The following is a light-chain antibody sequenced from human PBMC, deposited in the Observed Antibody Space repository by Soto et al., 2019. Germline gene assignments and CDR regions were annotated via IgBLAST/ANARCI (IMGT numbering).Light chain of an antibody. J-gene: IGKJ1*01. V-gene: IGKV2-30*01. Sequence: DAVLTQSPLSLPVTLGQPASISCRSSQSLVDNDGNTYLNWFQQRPGQSPRRLIYKVSNRDSGVPDRFSGSGSGTDFTLKISRVEAEDVGVYYYMQTTHWPRTFGQGTKVEIK. CDR3: MQTTHWPRT. CDR1: QSLVDNDGNTY. CDR2: KVS.